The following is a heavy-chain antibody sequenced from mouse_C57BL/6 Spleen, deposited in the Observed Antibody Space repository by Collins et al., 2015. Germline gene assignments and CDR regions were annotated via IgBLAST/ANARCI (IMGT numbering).Heavy chain of an antibody. CDR2: IRLKSDNYAT. CDR3: TAYDSAWFAY. D-gene: IGHD2-4*01. Sequence: QSPEKGLEWVAQIRLKSDNYATHYAESVKGRFTISRDDSKSSVYLQMNNLRAEDTGIYYCTAYDSAWFAYWGQGTLVTVSA. J-gene: IGHJ3*01. V-gene: IGHV6-3*01.